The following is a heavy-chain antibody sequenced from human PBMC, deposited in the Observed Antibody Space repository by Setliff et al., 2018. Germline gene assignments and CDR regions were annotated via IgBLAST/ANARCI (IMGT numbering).Heavy chain of an antibody. D-gene: IGHD3-10*01. CDR3: ARDLDYYGSGSYFGY. CDR2: IHQDGSER. Sequence: PGGSLRLSCAASGFTFGSYWMTWVRQAPEKGLEWVANIHQDGSERHYVDSVKGRFTISRDNAKNSLFLQMNILEVEDTAVYYCARDLDYYGSGSYFGYWGQGTLVTVSS. CDR1: GFTFGSYW. J-gene: IGHJ4*02. V-gene: IGHV3-7*03.